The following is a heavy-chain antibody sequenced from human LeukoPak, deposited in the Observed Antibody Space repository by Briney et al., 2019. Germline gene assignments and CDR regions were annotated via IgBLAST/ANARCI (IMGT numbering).Heavy chain of an antibody. Sequence: PGGLRLSCAASGFTVSSNYMSWVRQAPGKGLEWVSVIYSGGSTYYADSVKGRFTISRDNSKNTLYLQMNSLRAEDTAVYYCARGPYYYDSSIIDYWGQGTLVTVSS. CDR2: IYSGGST. V-gene: IGHV3-66*01. D-gene: IGHD3-22*01. CDR3: ARGPYYYDSSIIDY. CDR1: GFTVSSNY. J-gene: IGHJ4*02.